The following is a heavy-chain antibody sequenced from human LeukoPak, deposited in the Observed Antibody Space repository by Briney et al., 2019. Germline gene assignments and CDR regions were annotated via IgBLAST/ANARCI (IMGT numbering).Heavy chain of an antibody. D-gene: IGHD3-22*01. CDR2: IYYSGNT. J-gene: IGHJ4*02. CDR1: GGSISSYY. V-gene: IGHV4-59*01. CDR3: ARGSRAGYYDSSGYYYFDY. Sequence: SETLSLTCTVSGGSISSYYWSWIRQPPGKGLEWIGYIYYSGNTNYNPSLKSRVTISVDTSKNQFSLKLSSVTAADTAVYYCARGSRAGYYDSSGYYYFDYWGQGTLVTVSS.